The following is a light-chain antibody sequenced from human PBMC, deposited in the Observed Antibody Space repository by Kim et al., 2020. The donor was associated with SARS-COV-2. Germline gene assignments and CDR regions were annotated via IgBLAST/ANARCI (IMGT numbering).Light chain of an antibody. CDR1: SSDIGNYNF. Sequence: GQSITISCTGTSSDIGNYNFGSWSQQHPGKAPKLLIYDVSKRPSGVSDRFSGSKSGNTAALTISGLQAEDEADYYCSSHIGSSTWVFGGGTQLTVL. CDR3: SSHIGSSTWV. J-gene: IGLJ3*02. CDR2: DVS. V-gene: IGLV2-14*04.